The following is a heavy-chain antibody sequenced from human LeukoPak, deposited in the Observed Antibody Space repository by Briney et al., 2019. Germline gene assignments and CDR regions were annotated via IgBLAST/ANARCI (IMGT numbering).Heavy chain of an antibody. CDR3: AKDTGPGEALYSYVQPDAFDI. V-gene: IGHV3-30*04. CDR2: ISYDGSNK. D-gene: IGHD5-18*01. J-gene: IGHJ3*02. Sequence: GGSLRLSCAASGFTFSSYAMHWVRQAPGKGLEWVAVISYDGSNKYYADSVKGRFTISRDNSKNTLYLQMNSLRAEDTAVYYCAKDTGPGEALYSYVQPDAFDIWGQGTMVTVSS. CDR1: GFTFSSYA.